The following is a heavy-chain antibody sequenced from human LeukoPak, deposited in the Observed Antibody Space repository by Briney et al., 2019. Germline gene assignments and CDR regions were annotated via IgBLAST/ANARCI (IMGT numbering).Heavy chain of an antibody. D-gene: IGHD3-3*01. Sequence: ASVKVSCKASGYTFTSYGIIWVQQAPGQGLEGMGWISAYNGNTNYAQKLQGRVTMTTDTSTSTAYMELRSLRSDDTAVYYCTRSITIFGVVKRSDAFNIWSQGTMVTVSS. J-gene: IGHJ3*02. CDR1: GYTFTSYG. CDR3: TRSITIFGVVKRSDAFNI. CDR2: ISAYNGNT. V-gene: IGHV1-18*01.